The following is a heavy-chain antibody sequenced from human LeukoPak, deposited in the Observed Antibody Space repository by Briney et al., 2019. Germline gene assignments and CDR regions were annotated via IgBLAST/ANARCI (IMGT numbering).Heavy chain of an antibody. Sequence: ASVKVSCKASGYTFTGYYMHWVRQAPGQGLEWRGWINPNSGGTNYAQKFQGRVTMTRDTSISTAYMELSRLRSDDTAVYYCARVGPAAVPYYYYYMDVWGKGTTVTVSS. V-gene: IGHV1-2*02. J-gene: IGHJ6*03. D-gene: IGHD6-13*01. CDR3: ARVGPAAVPYYYYYMDV. CDR2: INPNSGGT. CDR1: GYTFTGYY.